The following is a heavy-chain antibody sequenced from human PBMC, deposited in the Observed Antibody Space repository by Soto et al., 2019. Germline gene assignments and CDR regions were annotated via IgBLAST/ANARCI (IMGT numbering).Heavy chain of an antibody. V-gene: IGHV3-66*01. J-gene: IGHJ4*02. Sequence: EVQLVESGGGLVQPGGSLRLSCAASGFTVSSNYMSWVRQAPGKGLEWVSVIYSGGSTDYADSVKGRFTISRDNSKSTLYLQMNSLSAEDTAVYYCAREGGGRRYDYWGQGTLVTVSS. D-gene: IGHD1-26*01. CDR1: GFTVSSNY. CDR2: IYSGGST. CDR3: AREGGGRRYDY.